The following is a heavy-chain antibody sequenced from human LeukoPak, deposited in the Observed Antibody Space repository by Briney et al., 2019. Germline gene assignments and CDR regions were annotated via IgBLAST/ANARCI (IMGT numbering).Heavy chain of an antibody. CDR2: IVVGSGNT. V-gene: IGHV1-58*02. D-gene: IGHD6-19*01. CDR1: GFTFTSSA. CDR3: AAWTASGSSDWYVP. Sequence: ASAKVSCKAPGFTFTSSAMQWVRQARGQRLEWIGWIVVGSGNTNYAQKFQERVTITRDMSTSTAYMELSSLRSEDTAVYYCAAWTASGSSDWYVPWGQGTLVTVSS. J-gene: IGHJ5*02.